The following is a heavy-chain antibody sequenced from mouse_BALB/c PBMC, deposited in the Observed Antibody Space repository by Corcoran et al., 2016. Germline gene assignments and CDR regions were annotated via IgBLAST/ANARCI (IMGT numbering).Heavy chain of an antibody. J-gene: IGHJ4*01. CDR1: GNSFTKHG. CDR2: MNTNTGEP. D-gene: IGHD2-3*01. CDR3: TDGSYYYIMDF. V-gene: IGHV9-3-1*01. Sequence: QIQLVQSGPELKKPGETITISCKASGNSFTKHGMNWVKQAPGKDLKWMGWMNTNTGEPTYADDFKGRFAFSLETSASTAYLQINNLKNEDTATYFCTDGSYYYIMDFWGQGTSVTVSP.